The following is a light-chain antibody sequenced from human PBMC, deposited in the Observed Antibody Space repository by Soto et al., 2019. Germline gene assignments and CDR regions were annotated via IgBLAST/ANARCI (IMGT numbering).Light chain of an antibody. Sequence: DIQMTQSPSSLSASVGDRVTITCQASQDISNYINWYQQKPGKAPQLLIYAASNLETGVPSRFSGSGSGTDFTLTISSLQPGYLGTYFCQQYDDLPLTFGGGTKVELK. CDR3: QQYDDLPLT. V-gene: IGKV1-33*01. CDR1: QDISNY. J-gene: IGKJ4*01. CDR2: AAS.